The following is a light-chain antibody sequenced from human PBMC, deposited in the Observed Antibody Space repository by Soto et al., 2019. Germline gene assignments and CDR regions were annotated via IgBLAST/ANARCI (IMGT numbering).Light chain of an antibody. CDR1: QSVGTY. CDR2: DAS. J-gene: IGKJ1*01. Sequence: DIVLTQSPATLSLSPGERATLSCRASQSVGTYLAWYQQKPGRAPSLLIYDASNRATGIPARFSGSGSGTDFTLTISSLEPEDFAVYYCQQRSNWPRTFGQGTKVEIK. CDR3: QQRSNWPRT. V-gene: IGKV3-11*01.